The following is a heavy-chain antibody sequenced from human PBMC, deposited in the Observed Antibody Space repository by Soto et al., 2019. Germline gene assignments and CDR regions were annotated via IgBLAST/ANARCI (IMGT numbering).Heavy chain of an antibody. CDR2: IWYDGSNK. J-gene: IGHJ3*02. CDR3: ARDVRRLGYDSAFDI. CDR1: GFTFSSYG. Sequence: GGSLRLSCAASGFTFSSYGMHWVRQAPGKGLEWVAVIWYDGSNKYYADSVKGRFTISRDNSKNTLYLQMNSLRAEDTAVYYCARDVRRLGYDSAFDIWGQGTMVTVSS. V-gene: IGHV3-33*01. D-gene: IGHD5-12*01.